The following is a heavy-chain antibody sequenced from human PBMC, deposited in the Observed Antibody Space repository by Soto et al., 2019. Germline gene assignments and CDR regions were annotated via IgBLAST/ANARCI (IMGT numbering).Heavy chain of an antibody. D-gene: IGHD2-15*01. V-gene: IGHV4-59*08. CDR1: GGSIYTYY. J-gene: IGHJ5*02. CDR2: MYYGGRT. CDR3: ARGTPSPLIVRSSRGPWFDP. Sequence: GPVTPSETLSLTCNVSGGSIYTYYWNWIRQSPGKGLEWIGYMYYGGRTNYNPSLKSRVTISVDTSKMQVSLKLSSVTAADTAVYFCARGTPSPLIVRSSRGPWFDPWGQGTLVTVSS.